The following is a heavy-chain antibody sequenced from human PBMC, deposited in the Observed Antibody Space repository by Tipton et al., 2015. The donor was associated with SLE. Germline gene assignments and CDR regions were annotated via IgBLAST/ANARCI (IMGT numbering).Heavy chain of an antibody. J-gene: IGHJ3*01. V-gene: IGHV3-23*01. Sequence: SLRLSCAASGFTFSSYAMSWVRQAPGKGLEWVSALRDRSTFTNYADSVKGRFTISRDNSKNTLFLEMNSLRAEDTAVYYCAKARSTVTPYDAFDVWGQGTMVTVSS. CDR1: GFTFSSYA. CDR2: LRDRSTFT. CDR3: AKARSTVTPYDAFDV. D-gene: IGHD4-17*01.